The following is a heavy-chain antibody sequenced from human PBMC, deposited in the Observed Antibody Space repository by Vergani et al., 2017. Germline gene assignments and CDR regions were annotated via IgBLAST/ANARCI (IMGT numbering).Heavy chain of an antibody. CDR2: IIPILGIA. Sequence: QVQLVQSGAEVKKPGSSVKVSCKASGGTFSSYTISGVRQAPGQGLEWMGRIIPILGIANYAQKFQGRVTITADKSTSTAYMELSSLRSEDTAVYYCARQGYCSSXSCYGYYYYYGMDVWGQGTTVTVSS. CDR1: GGTFSSYT. CDR3: ARQGYCSSXSCYGYYYYYGMDV. V-gene: IGHV1-69*02. J-gene: IGHJ6*02. D-gene: IGHD2-2*01.